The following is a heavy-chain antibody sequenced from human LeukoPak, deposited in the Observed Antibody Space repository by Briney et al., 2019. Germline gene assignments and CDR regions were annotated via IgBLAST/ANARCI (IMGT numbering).Heavy chain of an antibody. J-gene: IGHJ4*02. CDR1: GFTFSNYW. CDR2: INTDGSST. CDR3: VRELYYFDY. Sequence: GGSLRLSCAASGFTFSNYWMHWARQAPGKGPVWVSRINTDGSSTTYADSVKGRFTISRDNAKNTLSLQMNSLRAEDTAVYYCVRELYYFDYWGQGTLVTVSS. V-gene: IGHV3-74*01.